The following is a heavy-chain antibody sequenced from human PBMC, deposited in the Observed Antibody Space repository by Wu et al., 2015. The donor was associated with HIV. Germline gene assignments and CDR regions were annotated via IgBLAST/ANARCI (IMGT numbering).Heavy chain of an antibody. V-gene: IGHV1-8*01. CDR1: GYTFTSYD. D-gene: IGHD2-15*01. J-gene: IGHJ4*02. Sequence: QVQLVQSGAEVKKPGASVKVSCKASGYTFTSYDINWVRQATGQGLEWMGWMNPRSGNTGYAQKFQGRVTMTRDTSISTVYMELSSLRSEDTAVYYCARESPKGYCSGGSCYGIDYWGQGTLVTVSS. CDR2: MNPRSGNT. CDR3: ARESPKGYCSGGSCYGIDY.